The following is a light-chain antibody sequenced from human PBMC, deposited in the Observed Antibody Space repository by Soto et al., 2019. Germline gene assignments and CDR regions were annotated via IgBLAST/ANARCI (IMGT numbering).Light chain of an antibody. J-gene: IGKJ4*01. V-gene: IGKV3-20*01. Sequence: EIVLTQSPGTLSLSPGEGATLSCRTSQSVSSSYLSWFQQRPGQAPRLLIYGASNRASGIPDRFSGSGSGTDFTLTISSLQPEDVAIYYCQKYNSGPLTFGGGTKVEIK. CDR3: QKYNSGPLT. CDR1: QSVSSSY. CDR2: GAS.